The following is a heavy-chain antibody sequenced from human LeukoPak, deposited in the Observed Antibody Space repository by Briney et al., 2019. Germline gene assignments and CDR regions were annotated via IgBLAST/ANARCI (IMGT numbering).Heavy chain of an antibody. D-gene: IGHD6-13*01. V-gene: IGHV3-20*04. CDR1: GFTFDDYG. CDR3: ASLAAARPHGAFDI. Sequence: GGSLRLSCAASGFTFDDYGMSWVRQAPGKGLEWVSGINWNGGSTGYADSVKGRFTIFRDNAKNSLYLQMNSLRAEDTALYYCASLAAARPHGAFDIWGQGTMVTVSS. CDR2: INWNGGST. J-gene: IGHJ3*02.